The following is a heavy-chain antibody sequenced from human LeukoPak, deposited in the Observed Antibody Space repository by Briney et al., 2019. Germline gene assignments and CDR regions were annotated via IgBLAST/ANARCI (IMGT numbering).Heavy chain of an antibody. J-gene: IGHJ4*02. CDR2: IYYSGST. D-gene: IGHD6-13*01. CDR3: ARLGSSWYFDY. CDR1: GGSNSSYY. V-gene: IGHV4-59*01. Sequence: PSETLSLTCTVSGGSNSSYYWSWIRQPPGKGLEWIGYIYYSGSTNYNPTLKSRVTISVDTSKNQFSLKLSSVTAADTAVYYCARLGSSWYFDYWGQGTLVTVSS.